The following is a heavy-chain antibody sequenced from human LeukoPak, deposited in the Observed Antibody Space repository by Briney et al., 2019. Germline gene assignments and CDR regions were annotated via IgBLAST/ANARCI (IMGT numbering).Heavy chain of an antibody. D-gene: IGHD2-21*02. Sequence: GGSLRLSCAASGFTFTSYGMQWVRQAPGKGLVWVSRINTDGSSTSYADSVKGRFTVSRDNAKNTVYLQVNSLRAEDTAVYFCTRELPREVTLDCWGQGTLVTVSS. CDR3: TRELPREVTLDC. CDR2: INTDGSST. CDR1: GFTFTSYG. J-gene: IGHJ4*01. V-gene: IGHV3-74*01.